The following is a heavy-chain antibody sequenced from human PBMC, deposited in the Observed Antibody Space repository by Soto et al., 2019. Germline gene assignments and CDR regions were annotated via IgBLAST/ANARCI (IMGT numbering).Heavy chain of an antibody. CDR1: GVTFSSYA. CDR3: ARAGPYDYVWGSYHFDY. D-gene: IGHD3-16*02. V-gene: IGHV1-69*13. Sequence: ASVKVSCKASGVTFSSYAISWVRQAPGQGLEWMGGIIPIFGTANYAQKFQGRVTITADESTSTAYMELSSLRSEDTAVYYCARAGPYDYVWGSYHFDYWGQGTLVTVSS. CDR2: IIPIFGTA. J-gene: IGHJ4*02.